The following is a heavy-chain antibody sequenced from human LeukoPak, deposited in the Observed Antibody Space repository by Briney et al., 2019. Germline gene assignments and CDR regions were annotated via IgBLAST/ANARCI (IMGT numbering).Heavy chain of an antibody. Sequence: TGGSLRLSCSASGFRLGGYALSWVRQAPGKGLEWVSAISGGGETTYYADSVKGRFIISRDNSKNTVYLQVSSLRAEDTAVYYCAKDLLGYYYDGRGYTDDSWGQGTLVTVSS. V-gene: IGHV3-23*01. CDR1: GFRLGGYA. J-gene: IGHJ4*02. D-gene: IGHD3-22*01. CDR3: AKDLLGYYYDGRGYTDDS. CDR2: ISGGGETT.